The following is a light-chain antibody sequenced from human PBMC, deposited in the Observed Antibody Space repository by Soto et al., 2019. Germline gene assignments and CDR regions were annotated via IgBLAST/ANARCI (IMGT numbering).Light chain of an antibody. CDR1: QGISRY. J-gene: IGKJ2*01. CDR3: QQLNSYPYT. CDR2: GAS. Sequence: DIQLTQSPSFLSASVGDRVTITCRASQGISRYLAWYQQKPGTAPKLLIYGASTLQSGVPSRFSGSGSGTEFTLTINSLQPEDFAIYYCQQLNSYPYTFGQGTKLEIK. V-gene: IGKV1-9*01.